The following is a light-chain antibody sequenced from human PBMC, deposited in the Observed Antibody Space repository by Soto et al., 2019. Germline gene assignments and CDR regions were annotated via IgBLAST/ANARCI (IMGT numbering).Light chain of an antibody. Sequence: QSVLTQPASVSGSPGQSITISCTGTSSDVGNYNYVSWYQQHPGKAPKLMIYDVSNRPSGVSNRFSGSKSGNTASLTTSGLQAEDEGDYYCGSYTSSPTLIFGGGTKLTVL. CDR1: SSDVGNYNY. CDR3: GSYTSSPTLI. V-gene: IGLV2-14*03. J-gene: IGLJ2*01. CDR2: DVS.